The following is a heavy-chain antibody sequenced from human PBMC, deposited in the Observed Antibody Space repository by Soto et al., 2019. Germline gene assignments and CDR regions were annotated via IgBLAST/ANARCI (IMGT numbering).Heavy chain of an antibody. CDR3: AKDIRDRYEAYGMDV. V-gene: IGHV3-9*01. Sequence: GGSLRLSCAASGFTFDDYAMHWVRQAPGKGLEWVSGISWNSGSIGYADSVKGRFTISRDNAKNSLYLQMNSLRAEDTALYYCAKDIRDRYEAYGMDVWGQGTTVTVSS. J-gene: IGHJ6*02. CDR1: GFTFDDYA. D-gene: IGHD2-21*02. CDR2: ISWNSGSI.